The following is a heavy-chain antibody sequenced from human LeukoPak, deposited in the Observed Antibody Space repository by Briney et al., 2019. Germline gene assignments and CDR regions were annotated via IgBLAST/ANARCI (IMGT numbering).Heavy chain of an antibody. D-gene: IGHD2-2*01. CDR2: ISGSGGST. V-gene: IGHV3-23*01. CDR1: GFTFSSYA. CDR3: AKLRVVPASLPYMDV. J-gene: IGHJ6*03. Sequence: GSLRLSRAASGFTFSSYAMSWVRQAPGKGLEWVSAISGSGGSTYYADSVKGRFTISRDNSKNTLYLQMNSLRAEDTAVYYCAKLRVVPASLPYMDVWGKGTTVTVSS.